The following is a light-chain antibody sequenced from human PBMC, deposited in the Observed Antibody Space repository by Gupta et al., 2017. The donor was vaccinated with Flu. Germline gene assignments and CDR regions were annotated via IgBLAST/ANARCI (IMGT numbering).Light chain of an antibody. CDR2: DVS. Sequence: GTSRVVFRSTYVSWYQQHPGTAPKLMIYDVSNRPSGVSNRFSGSNSGNTASLTISGLQAEDEADYYCRSYTSSSPLLVFGGGTKLTV. CDR3: RSYTSSSPLLV. CDR1: SRVVFRSTY. J-gene: IGLJ2*01. V-gene: IGLV2-14*04.